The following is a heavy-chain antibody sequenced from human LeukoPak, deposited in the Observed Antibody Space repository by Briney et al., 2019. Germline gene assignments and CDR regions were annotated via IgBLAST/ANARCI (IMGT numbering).Heavy chain of an antibody. CDR1: GFTFSSYW. CDR2: IKQDGSEK. D-gene: IGHD5-12*01. V-gene: IGHV3-7*01. Sequence: HPGGSLRLSCAASGFTFSSYWMSWVRQAPGKGLEWVANIKQDGSEKYYVDSVKGRFTISRDNAKNSLYLQMNSLRAEDTAVYYCARGGRGGYSGYDPPLPDYWGQGTLVTVSS. J-gene: IGHJ4*02. CDR3: ARGGRGGYSGYDPPLPDY.